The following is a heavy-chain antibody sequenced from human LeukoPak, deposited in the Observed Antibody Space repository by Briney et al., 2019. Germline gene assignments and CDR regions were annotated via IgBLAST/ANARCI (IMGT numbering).Heavy chain of an antibody. CDR3: ARFAAGGSYYYYMDV. Sequence: QTGGSLRLSCAASGFIFSSYAMSWVRQAPGKGLEWVSVISGSGGSTNYADSVNGRFTISRDNSKNTLYLQMNSLRADDTAVYYCARFAAGGSYYYYMDVWGKGTTVTVSS. J-gene: IGHJ6*03. CDR1: GFIFSSYA. V-gene: IGHV3-23*01. D-gene: IGHD3-10*01. CDR2: ISGSGGST.